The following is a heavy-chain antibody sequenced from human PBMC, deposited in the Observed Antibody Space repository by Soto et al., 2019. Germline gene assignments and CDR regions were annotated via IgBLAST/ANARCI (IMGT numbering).Heavy chain of an antibody. D-gene: IGHD6-19*01. V-gene: IGHV6-1*01. CDR3: ARSIAVAGTSWFDP. CDR2: TYYRSKWYN. Sequence: PSQTLSLTCVISGDSVSSNSATWNWIRQSPSRGLEWLGRTYYRSKWYNDYAVSVKSRITINPDTSKNQFSLQLNSVTPEDTAVYYCARSIAVAGTSWFDPWGQGTLVTVSS. J-gene: IGHJ5*02. CDR1: GDSVSSNSAT.